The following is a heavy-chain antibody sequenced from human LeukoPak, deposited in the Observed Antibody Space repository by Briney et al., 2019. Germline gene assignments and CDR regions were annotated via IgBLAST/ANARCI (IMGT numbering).Heavy chain of an antibody. V-gene: IGHV4-4*02. Sequence: SGTLSLTCAVSGGSISSDNWWIWVRQPPGKGLEWIGEIYHSGRANYNPSLKSRVNMSVDKSKNQFSLSLSSVTAADTAVYYCARDRRLGRGRKFEIISFFDYWGQGTLVTVSS. CDR2: IYHSGRA. CDR3: ARDRRLGRGRKFEIISFFDY. CDR1: GGSISSDNW. D-gene: IGHD3-10*01. J-gene: IGHJ4*02.